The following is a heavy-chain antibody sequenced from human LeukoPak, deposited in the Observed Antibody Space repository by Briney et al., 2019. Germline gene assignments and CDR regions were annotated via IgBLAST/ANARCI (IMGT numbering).Heavy chain of an antibody. D-gene: IGHD2/OR15-2a*01. CDR1: GFKFDDYA. V-gene: IGHV3-9*01. CDR2: IPWTKAGV. Sequence: GRSLRLSCAASGFKFDDYAMHWVRQAPGKGLEWVSSIPWTKAGVAYADSVKGRCTISRDNAKNSLYLELKSLRVEDTALYYCATGRGADTSYAMNVWGQGTTVIVSS. CDR3: ATGRGADTSYAMNV. J-gene: IGHJ6*02.